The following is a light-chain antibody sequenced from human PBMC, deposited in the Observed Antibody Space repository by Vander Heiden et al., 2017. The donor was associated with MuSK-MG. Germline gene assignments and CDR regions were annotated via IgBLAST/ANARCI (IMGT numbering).Light chain of an antibody. CDR3: QQSYSTPPT. CDR1: QSISSY. Sequence: DIQMTQSPSSLSTSVGASVTITCRASQSISSYLNWYQQKPGKAPKLLIYAASSLQSGVPSRFSGSGSGTDFTLTISSLQPEDFATYYCQQSYSTPPTFGQGTKLEIK. V-gene: IGKV1-39*01. CDR2: AAS. J-gene: IGKJ2*01.